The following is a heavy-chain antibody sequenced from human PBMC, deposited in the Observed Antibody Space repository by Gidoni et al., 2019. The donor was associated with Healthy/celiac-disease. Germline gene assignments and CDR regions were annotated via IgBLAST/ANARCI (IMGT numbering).Heavy chain of an antibody. J-gene: IGHJ6*03. CDR2: INQSGST. D-gene: IGHD2-2*01. CDR3: ARGRTQLLLYYYYYMDV. V-gene: IGHV4-34*01. Sequence: QVQLQQWGAGLLKPSEPLSLTCAVYGGSFSGYYWSWIRQPPGKGLEWIGEINQSGSTNYNPSLKSRVTISVDTSKNQFSLKLSSVTAADTAVYYCARGRTQLLLYYYYYMDVWGKGTTVTVSS. CDR1: GGSFSGYY.